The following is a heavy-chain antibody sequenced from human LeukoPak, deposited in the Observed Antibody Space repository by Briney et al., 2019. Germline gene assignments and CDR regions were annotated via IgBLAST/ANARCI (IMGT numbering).Heavy chain of an antibody. J-gene: IGHJ4*02. CDR2: IYHTGNT. CDR1: SDSVSTGNYY. CDR3: AREGPDSSGYYSLDY. Sequence: SETLSLTCTVSSDSVSTGNYYWSWIRQPPGKGLEWIGYIYHTGNTFYNPSLKSRVTISVDRSKNQFSLNLTSVTAADTAVYFCAREGPDSSGYYSLDYWGQGTLVTVSS. D-gene: IGHD3-22*01. V-gene: IGHV4-30-2*01.